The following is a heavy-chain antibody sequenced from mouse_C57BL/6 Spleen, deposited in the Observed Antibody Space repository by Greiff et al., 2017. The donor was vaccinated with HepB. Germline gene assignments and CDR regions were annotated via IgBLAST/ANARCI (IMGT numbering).Heavy chain of an antibody. CDR2: ISYSGST. V-gene: IGHV3-1*01. Sequence: EVQRVESGPGMVKPSQSLSLTCTVTGYSITSGYDWHWIRHFPGNKLEWMGYISYSGSTNYNPSLKSRISITHDTSKNHVFLKLNSVTTEDTATYYCARGGLDAMDYWGQGTSVTVSS. J-gene: IGHJ4*01. CDR1: GYSITSGYD. D-gene: IGHD2-2*01. CDR3: ARGGLDAMDY.